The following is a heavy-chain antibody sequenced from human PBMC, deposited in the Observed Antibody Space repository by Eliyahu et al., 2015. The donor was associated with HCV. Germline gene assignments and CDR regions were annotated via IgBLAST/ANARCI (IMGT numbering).Heavy chain of an antibody. CDR1: GYXFTSYA. Sequence: QVQLVQSGAXVKKPGAXVXVSCKAXGYXFTSYAMHWVRQAPGQRLEWMGWINAGNGNTKYSQKFQGRVTITRDTSASTAYMELSSLRSEDTAVYYCARGPEDWAVQGDFDYWGQGTLVTVSS. D-gene: IGHD3-10*01. V-gene: IGHV1-3*01. J-gene: IGHJ4*02. CDR3: ARGPEDWAVQGDFDY. CDR2: INAGNGNT.